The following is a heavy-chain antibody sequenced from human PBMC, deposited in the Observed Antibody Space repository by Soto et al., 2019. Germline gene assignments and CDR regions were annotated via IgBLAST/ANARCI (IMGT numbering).Heavy chain of an antibody. D-gene: IGHD2-8*02. CDR2: IPRSGDST. J-gene: IGHJ6*02. CDR1: GFSFSTYA. V-gene: IGHV3-23*01. Sequence: EVQLLESGGGLAQPGGSLRLSCAASGFSFSTYAMSWVRQAPGTGLVWVSSIPRSGDSTYYANSVKGRFTISRDNSKNALYLLMNTLRAEYTALYYCARLSYCTDTTCLEDVSGQGTTVSVSS. CDR3: ARLSYCTDTTCLEDV.